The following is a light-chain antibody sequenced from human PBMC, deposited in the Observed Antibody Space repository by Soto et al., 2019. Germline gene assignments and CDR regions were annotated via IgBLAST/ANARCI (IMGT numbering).Light chain of an antibody. CDR3: QQYNSYWT. V-gene: IGKV1-5*01. Sequence: IQRTQSPSTLSASVGDRVTITCRASQSISSWLAWYQQKPGKAPKLLIYDASSLESGVPSRFSGSGSGTEFTLTISSLQPDDFATYYCQQYNSYWTFGQGTMVDI. CDR2: DAS. CDR1: QSISSW. J-gene: IGKJ1*01.